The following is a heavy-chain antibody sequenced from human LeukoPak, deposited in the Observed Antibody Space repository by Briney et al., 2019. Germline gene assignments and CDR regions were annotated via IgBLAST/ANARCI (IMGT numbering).Heavy chain of an antibody. V-gene: IGHV1-18*01. D-gene: IGHD3-22*01. CDR1: GYTFTSYG. CDR3: ARDLTSHYYDSSGRFDY. CDR2: ISAYNGNT. Sequence: ASVKVSCKASGYTFTSYGISWVRQAPGQGLEWMGWISAYNGNTNYAQRLQGRVTMTTDTSTSTAYMELRSLRSDDTAVYYCARDLTSHYYDSSGRFDYWGQGTLVTVSS. J-gene: IGHJ4*02.